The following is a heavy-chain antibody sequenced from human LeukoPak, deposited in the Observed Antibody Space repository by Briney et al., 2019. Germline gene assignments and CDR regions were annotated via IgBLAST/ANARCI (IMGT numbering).Heavy chain of an antibody. D-gene: IGHD5-24*01. Sequence: SETLSLTCTVSGGSISSYYWSWIRQPPGKGLEWIGYIYYSGSTNYNPSLKSRVTISVDTSKNQFSLKLSSVTAADTAVYYCARRFVRDGYNYRPLYYFDYWGQGTLVTVSS. CDR2: IYYSGST. CDR1: GGSISSYY. V-gene: IGHV4-59*12. J-gene: IGHJ4*02. CDR3: ARRFVRDGYNYRPLYYFDY.